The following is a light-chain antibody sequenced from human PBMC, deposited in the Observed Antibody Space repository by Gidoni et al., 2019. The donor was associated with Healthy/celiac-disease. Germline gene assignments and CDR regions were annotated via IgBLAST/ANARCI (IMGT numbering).Light chain of an antibody. CDR2: LGS. V-gene: IGKV2-28*01. CDR1: QSLLHSNGYNY. Sequence: DIVMTPSPLSLPVTPGEPASISCRSSQSLLHSNGYNYLYWSLQKPGQYPHLLIYLGSNRASGVADRFSGSGSGTDVTLKISRVEAEDVWVYYCMQALQTPPCSFGQGTKLEIK. CDR3: MQALQTPPCS. J-gene: IGKJ2*04.